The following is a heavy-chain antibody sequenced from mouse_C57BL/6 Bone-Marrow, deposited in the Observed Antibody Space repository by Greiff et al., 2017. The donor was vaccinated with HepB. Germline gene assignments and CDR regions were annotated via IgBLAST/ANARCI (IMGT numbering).Heavy chain of an antibody. CDR2: IYPGDGDT. CDR3: ARSSYDGYHWFAY. CDR1: GYAFSSSW. V-gene: IGHV1-82*01. Sequence: QVQLKQSGPELVKPGASVKISCKASGYAFSSSWMNWVKQRPGKGLEWIGRIYPGDGDTNYNGKFKGKATLTADKSSSTAYMQLSSLTSEDSAVYFCARSSYDGYHWFAYWGQGTLVTVSA. J-gene: IGHJ3*01. D-gene: IGHD2-3*01.